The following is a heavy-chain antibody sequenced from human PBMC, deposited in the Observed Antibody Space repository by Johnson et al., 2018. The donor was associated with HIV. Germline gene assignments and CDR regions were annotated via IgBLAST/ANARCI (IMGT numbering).Heavy chain of an antibody. J-gene: IGHJ3*02. CDR3: ATQEDYGDYYGAFDI. CDR2: ISYDGSNK. D-gene: IGHD4-17*01. Sequence: QVQLVESGGGVVQPGGSLRLSCAASGLTLSRCDMHWVRQAPGKGLEWVAVISYDGSNKYYADSVKGRFTISRDNSKNTLYFQMNSLRAEDTAVYYCATQEDYGDYYGAFDIWGQGTMVTVSS. V-gene: IGHV3-30*19. CDR1: GLTLSRCD.